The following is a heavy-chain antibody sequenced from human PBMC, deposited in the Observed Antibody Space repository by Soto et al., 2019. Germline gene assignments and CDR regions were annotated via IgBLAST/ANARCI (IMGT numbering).Heavy chain of an antibody. CDR1: GGTFSSYA. D-gene: IGHD2-15*01. Sequence: QVQLVQSGAEVKKPGSSVKVSCKASGGTFSSYAISWVRQAPGQGLEWMGGIIPIFGTANYAQKFQGRVTITADESTSTAYMELSSLRSEDTAVYYCARVVAKGGSHLTCYYYGMDVWGQGTTVTVSS. CDR3: ARVVAKGGSHLTCYYYGMDV. CDR2: IIPIFGTA. J-gene: IGHJ6*02. V-gene: IGHV1-69*01.